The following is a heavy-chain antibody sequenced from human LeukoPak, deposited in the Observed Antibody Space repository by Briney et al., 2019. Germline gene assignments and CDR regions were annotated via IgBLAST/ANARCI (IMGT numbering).Heavy chain of an antibody. V-gene: IGHV1-46*01. D-gene: IGHD6-19*01. CDR2: INPSGGST. CDR3: ARSTYSREVSSGRNAFDI. J-gene: IGHJ3*02. CDR1: GYTFTSYY. Sequence: GASVKVSCKASGYTFTSYYMHWVRQAPGQGLESMGIINPSGGSTSYAQKFQGRVTMTRDTSTSTVYMELSSLRSEDTAVYYCARSTYSREVSSGRNAFDIWGQGTMVTVSS.